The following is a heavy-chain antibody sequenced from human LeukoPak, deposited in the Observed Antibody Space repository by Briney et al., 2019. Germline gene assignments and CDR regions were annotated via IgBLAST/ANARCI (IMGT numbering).Heavy chain of an antibody. J-gene: IGHJ4*02. V-gene: IGHV1-46*01. CDR1: GYTFTIYY. CDR3: AKDLRIRAGVPDY. Sequence: ASVTVSCKASGYTFTIYYMHWVRQAPGQGLEWVGMIDPSGGSTSYAQKFQGRVTMISDTSTSTVYMELSSLRAEDTAVYYCAKDLRIRAGVPDYWGQGTLVTVSS. CDR2: IDPSGGST. D-gene: IGHD2-8*01.